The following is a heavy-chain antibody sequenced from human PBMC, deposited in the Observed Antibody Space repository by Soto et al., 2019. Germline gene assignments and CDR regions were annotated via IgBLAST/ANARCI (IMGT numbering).Heavy chain of an antibody. V-gene: IGHV3-23*01. D-gene: IGHD3-10*01. Sequence: GESLKISCAVSGFTFSNSAMSWVRQAPGKGLEWVSSISAGGGSTYYADSVKGRFTISRDNSMNTLYLQMNSLRAEDTAVYYCAKDRGVRVPPYYFYYMDVWGKGTTVTVSS. CDR3: AKDRGVRVPPYYFYYMDV. CDR2: ISAGGGST. J-gene: IGHJ6*03. CDR1: GFTFSNSA.